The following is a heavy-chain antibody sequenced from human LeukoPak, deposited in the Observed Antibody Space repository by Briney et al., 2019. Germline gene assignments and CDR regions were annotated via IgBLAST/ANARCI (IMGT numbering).Heavy chain of an antibody. CDR3: ARDFSPMVRGVIRGFDP. J-gene: IGHJ5*02. D-gene: IGHD3-10*01. Sequence: SETLSLTCTVSGGSISSSSHYWGWIRQPPGKGLEWIASIYYSESTYYNPSLKSRVTISVDTSKNQFSLKLSSVTAADTAVYYCARDFSPMVRGVIRGFDPWGQGTLVTVSS. CDR1: GGSISSSSHY. V-gene: IGHV4-39*07. CDR2: IYYSEST.